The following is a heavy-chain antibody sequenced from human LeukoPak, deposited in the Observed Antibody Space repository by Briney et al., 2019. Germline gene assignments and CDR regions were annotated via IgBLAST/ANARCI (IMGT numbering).Heavy chain of an antibody. D-gene: IGHD3-22*01. V-gene: IGHV4-59*12. Sequence: SETLSLTCTVSGGSIRSNYWSWIRKPPGKGLEWIGYIYYSGSTNYNPSLKSRVTISVDTSKNQFSLKLSSVTAADTALYYCAREIHYDSSGQRSLHAFDIWGQGTMVTVSS. CDR2: IYYSGST. J-gene: IGHJ3*02. CDR3: AREIHYDSSGQRSLHAFDI. CDR1: GGSIRSNY.